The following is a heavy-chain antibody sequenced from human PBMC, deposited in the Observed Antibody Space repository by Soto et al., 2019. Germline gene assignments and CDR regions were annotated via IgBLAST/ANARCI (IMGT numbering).Heavy chain of an antibody. Sequence: QVQLVQSGAEVKKPGSSVKVSCKASGGTFSSYAIIWVRQAPGQGLEWMGGIIPISGTANYAQKFQGRVTITADESRSTAYMELSSRRSEDTAVYYCARSQGSSTSLEIYYYYYYGMDVWGQGTTVTVSS. CDR3: ARSQGSSTSLEIYYYYYYGMDV. V-gene: IGHV1-69*01. J-gene: IGHJ6*02. D-gene: IGHD2-2*01. CDR1: GGTFSSYA. CDR2: IIPISGTA.